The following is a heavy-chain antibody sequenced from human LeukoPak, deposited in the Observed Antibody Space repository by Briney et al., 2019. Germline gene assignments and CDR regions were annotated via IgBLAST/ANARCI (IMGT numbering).Heavy chain of an antibody. Sequence: ASVKVSCRASGGTFSSYTISWVRQAPGQGLEWMGRIIPILGVAYYAQKFQGRVTITADKSTSTAYMELSSLRSEDTAVYYCARATGVAFDIWGQGTMVTVSS. CDR3: ARATGVAFDI. CDR1: GGTFSSYT. D-gene: IGHD3-3*01. V-gene: IGHV1-69*02. J-gene: IGHJ3*02. CDR2: IIPILGVA.